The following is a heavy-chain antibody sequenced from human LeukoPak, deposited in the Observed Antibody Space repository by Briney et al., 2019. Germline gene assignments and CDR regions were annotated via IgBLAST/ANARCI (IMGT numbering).Heavy chain of an antibody. CDR3: TRGSGSFDP. D-gene: IGHD3-10*01. CDR1: GFTFSGSA. Sequence: GGSLRLSCAASGFTFSGSAMHWVRQASGKGLEWVGRIRSKANSYATAYAASVKGRFTISRDDSRNTAYLQMNSLKTEDTAVYYCTRGSGSFDPWGQGTLVTVSS. CDR2: IRSKANSYAT. J-gene: IGHJ5*02. V-gene: IGHV3-73*01.